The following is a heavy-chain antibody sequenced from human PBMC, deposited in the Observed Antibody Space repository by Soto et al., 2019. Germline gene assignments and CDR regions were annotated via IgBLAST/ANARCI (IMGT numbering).Heavy chain of an antibody. CDR3: ARDESSGWYSNAFDI. D-gene: IGHD6-19*01. CDR2: INPNSGGT. Sequence: SVKVSCKASGYTFTGYYMHWVRQAPGQGLEWMGWINPNSGGTNYAQKFQGWVTMTRDTSISTAYMELSRLRSDDAAVYYCARDESSGWYSNAFDIWGQGTMVTVSS. V-gene: IGHV1-2*04. J-gene: IGHJ3*02. CDR1: GYTFTGYY.